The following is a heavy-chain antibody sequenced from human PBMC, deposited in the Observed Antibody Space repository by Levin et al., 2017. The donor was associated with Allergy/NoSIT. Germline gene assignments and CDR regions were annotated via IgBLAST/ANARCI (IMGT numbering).Heavy chain of an antibody. Sequence: GESLKISCAASGLSFSDYGVHWVRQAPDSGLEWVALITSDGSNKFYADSVKGRFIISRDNSRNILYLQLNSLRPEDTAVYYCASRGSFDHWGQGTLVTVSS. V-gene: IGHV3-30*03. D-gene: IGHD3-10*01. CDR3: ASRGSFDH. CDR2: ITSDGSNK. J-gene: IGHJ4*02. CDR1: GLSFSDYG.